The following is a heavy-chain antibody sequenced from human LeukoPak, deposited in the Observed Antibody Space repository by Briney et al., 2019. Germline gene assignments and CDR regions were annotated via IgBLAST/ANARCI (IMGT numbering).Heavy chain of an antibody. V-gene: IGHV3-30*03. J-gene: IGHJ4*02. CDR2: ISYDGSNK. CDR1: GFTFSSAW. Sequence: GGSLRLSCAASGFTFSSAWMNWVRQAPGKGLEWVAVISYDGSNKYYADSVKGRFTISRDNSKNTLYLQMNSLRAEDTAVYYCARDPGSYSSFVLYYWGQGTLVTVSS. D-gene: IGHD6-6*01. CDR3: ARDPGSYSSFVLYY.